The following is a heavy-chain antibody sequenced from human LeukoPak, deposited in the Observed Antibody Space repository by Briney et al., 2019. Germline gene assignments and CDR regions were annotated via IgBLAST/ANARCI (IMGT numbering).Heavy chain of an antibody. CDR3: ARDLYGDYSFDY. CDR2: ISSSSYI. J-gene: IGHJ4*02. CDR1: GFTFSTYS. D-gene: IGHD4-17*01. V-gene: IGHV3-21*01. Sequence: AGGSLRLSCAASGFTFSTYSMNWVRQGPGMGLEWVSSISSSSYIYYADSVKGRFTISRDNAKNSLYLQMNSLRAEDTAVYYCARDLYGDYSFDYWGQGALVTLSS.